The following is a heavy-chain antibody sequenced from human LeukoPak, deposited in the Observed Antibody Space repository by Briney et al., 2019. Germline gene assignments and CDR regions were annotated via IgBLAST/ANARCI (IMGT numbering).Heavy chain of an antibody. Sequence: ASVKVSCKASGYSFTGYYIYWVRQAPGQGLEWMGWINPNSGGTNYAQKFQGRVALTRDTSITTSYVDLSGLTSDDTAVYYCAKVQYLTLDAFDIWGRGTMVTVS. CDR2: INPNSGGT. CDR3: AKVQYLTLDAFDI. CDR1: GYSFTGYY. V-gene: IGHV1-2*02. J-gene: IGHJ3*02. D-gene: IGHD2-21*02.